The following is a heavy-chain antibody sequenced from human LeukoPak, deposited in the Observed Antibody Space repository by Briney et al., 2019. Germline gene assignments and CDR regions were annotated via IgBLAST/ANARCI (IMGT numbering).Heavy chain of an antibody. CDR3: ARISIAARRGDYYYYMDV. D-gene: IGHD6-6*01. CDR2: INHSGST. CDR1: GGSFSGYY. Sequence: PSETLSLTCAVYGGSFSGYYWSWIRQPPGEGLERIGEINHSGSTNYNPSLKSRVTISVDTSKNQFSLKLSSVTAADTAVYYCARISIAARRGDYYYYMDVWGKGTTVTVSS. V-gene: IGHV4-34*01. J-gene: IGHJ6*03.